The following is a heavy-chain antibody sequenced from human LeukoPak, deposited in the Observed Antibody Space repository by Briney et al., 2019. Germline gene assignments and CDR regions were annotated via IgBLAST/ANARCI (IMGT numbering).Heavy chain of an antibody. J-gene: IGHJ4*02. Sequence: GGSLRLSCAASGFTFSNYGMHWVRQAPGKGLEWVAFIWFDGSNKYYADSVKGRFTISRDNSKNTLYLQMNSLRAEDTAVYYCARRAATVPIDYWGQGTLVTVSS. CDR2: IWFDGSNK. D-gene: IGHD4-17*01. V-gene: IGHV3-33*01. CDR1: GFTFSNYG. CDR3: ARRAATVPIDY.